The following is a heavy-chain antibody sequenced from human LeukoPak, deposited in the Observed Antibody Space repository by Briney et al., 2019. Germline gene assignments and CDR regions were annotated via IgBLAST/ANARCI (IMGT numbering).Heavy chain of an antibody. V-gene: IGHV1-18*01. CDR2: INPYNGDT. CDR3: ARGTIYYYGSGSYYKRYNWFDP. D-gene: IGHD3-10*01. CDR1: GYTFTTQG. J-gene: IGHJ5*02. Sequence: ASVKVSCKAYGYTFTTQGISWVRQAPGQGLEWMGWINPYNGDTNYAQKFQGRVTMTTDTSTSTAYMELRSLRSDDTAVYYCARGTIYYYGSGSYYKRYNWFDPWGQGTLVTVSS.